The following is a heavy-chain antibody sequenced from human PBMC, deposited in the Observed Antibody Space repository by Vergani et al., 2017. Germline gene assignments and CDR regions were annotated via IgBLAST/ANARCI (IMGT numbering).Heavy chain of an antibody. CDR3: ARASGSGWYLDYYYGMDV. Sequence: QVQLQESGPGLVKPSQTLSLTCTVSGGSISSGDYYWSWIRQPPGKGLEWIGYIYYSGSTYYNPSLKSRVTISVDTSKNQFSLKLSSVTAADTAVYYCARASGSGWYLDYYYGMDVWGQGTTVTVSS. CDR1: GGSISSGDYY. J-gene: IGHJ6*02. V-gene: IGHV4-30-4*08. CDR2: IYYSGST. D-gene: IGHD6-19*01.